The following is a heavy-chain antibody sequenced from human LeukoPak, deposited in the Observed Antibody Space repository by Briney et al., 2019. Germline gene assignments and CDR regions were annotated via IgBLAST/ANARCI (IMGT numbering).Heavy chain of an antibody. Sequence: ETLSLTCSVSGGSISSYYWSWIRQPPGKGLEWIGYIFYSGRTSYNPSLKSRVTISVDTSKNHFSLTLSSVTAADTAVYYCTRGQKYISGYTVTELGSGYFDYWGQGTLVTVSS. J-gene: IGHJ4*02. CDR3: TRGQKYISGYTVTELGSGYFDY. D-gene: IGHD5-18*01. CDR2: IFYSGRT. V-gene: IGHV4-59*01. CDR1: GGSISSYY.